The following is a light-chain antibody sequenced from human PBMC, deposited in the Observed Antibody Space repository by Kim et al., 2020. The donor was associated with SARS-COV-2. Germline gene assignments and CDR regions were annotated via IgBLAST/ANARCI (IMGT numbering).Light chain of an antibody. J-gene: IGKJ2*01. CDR2: KAS. Sequence: ASVGDRVPITGRASQSISSWLAWYQQKPGKGPKVVIYKASSLESGVPSRFSGSGSGTEFTLTISSLQPDDLASYYCQQYKSYPYTFGQGTKLEI. V-gene: IGKV1-5*03. CDR3: QQYKSYPYT. CDR1: QSISSW.